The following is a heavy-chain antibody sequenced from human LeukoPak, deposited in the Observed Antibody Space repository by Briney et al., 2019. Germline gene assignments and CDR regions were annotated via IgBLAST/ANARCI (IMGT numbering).Heavy chain of an antibody. CDR2: ISDSGGRT. CDR1: VITLSNYG. D-gene: IGHD3-22*01. CDR3: AKRGVVIRVILVGFHKEAYYFDS. Sequence: GGSLRLSCAVSVITLSNYGMSWVRQAPGKGLEWVAGISDSGGRTNYADSVKGRFNISRDNPKNTLYLQMNSLRAEDTAVYFCAKRGVVIRVILVGFHKEAYYFDSWGQGALVTVSS. J-gene: IGHJ4*02. V-gene: IGHV3-23*01.